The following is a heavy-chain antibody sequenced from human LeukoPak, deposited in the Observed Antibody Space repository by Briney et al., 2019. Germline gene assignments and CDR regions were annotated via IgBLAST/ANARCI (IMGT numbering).Heavy chain of an antibody. J-gene: IGHJ4*02. Sequence: GGSLRLSCAASGFTFNKVWMNWVRQAPGKGLEWVGRILTTGESATTDYGTTDYAASVKGRFTISRDDSKNTLYLQMNSLKTEDTAVYYCTTRVVTTNDFWGQGILVIVSS. CDR2: ILTTGESATTDYGTT. CDR3: TTRVVTTNDF. V-gene: IGHV3-15*01. D-gene: IGHD2-21*02. CDR1: GFTFNKVW.